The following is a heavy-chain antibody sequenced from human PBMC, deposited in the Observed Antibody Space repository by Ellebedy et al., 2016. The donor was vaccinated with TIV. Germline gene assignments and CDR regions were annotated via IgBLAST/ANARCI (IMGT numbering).Heavy chain of an antibody. CDR3: VRGPPDSVGWLVYFDY. CDR2: ISYDGSNK. D-gene: IGHD3/OR15-3a*01. J-gene: IGHJ4*02. Sequence: GESLKISXAASGFTFSSYAMHWVRQAPGKGLEWVAVISYDGSNKYYADSVKGRFTISRDNSKNTLYLQMNSLKTEDAAVYYCVRGPPDSVGWLVYFDYWGQGTLVTVSS. CDR1: GFTFSSYA. V-gene: IGHV3-30*04.